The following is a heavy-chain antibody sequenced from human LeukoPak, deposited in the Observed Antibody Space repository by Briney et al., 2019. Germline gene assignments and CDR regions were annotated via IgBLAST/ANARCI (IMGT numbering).Heavy chain of an antibody. Sequence: PGGSLRLSCAASGFSFNSYWMSWVRQAPGKGLEWVANINQDGSESNYVASVRGRFTISRDNAKNSLYLQMNSLRAEDTAVYYCAELGITMIGGVWGKGTTVTISS. D-gene: IGHD3-10*02. CDR3: AELGITMIGGV. J-gene: IGHJ6*04. CDR1: GFSFNSYW. V-gene: IGHV3-7*01. CDR2: INQDGSES.